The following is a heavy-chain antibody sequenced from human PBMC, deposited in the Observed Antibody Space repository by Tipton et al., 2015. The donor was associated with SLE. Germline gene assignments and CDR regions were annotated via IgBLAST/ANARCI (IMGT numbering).Heavy chain of an antibody. Sequence: TLSLTCTVSGDSITIHYWSWIRQPPERGLEWIGAIHKSGSTKYNPPLKSRVTISADTSKTQVSLRLNSVTAADTAVYYCARHPEVVTMLVDVWGQGTTVTVSS. V-gene: IGHV4-59*08. CDR1: GDSITIHY. J-gene: IGHJ6*02. D-gene: IGHD2-15*01. CDR3: ARHPEVVTMLVDV. CDR2: IHKSGST.